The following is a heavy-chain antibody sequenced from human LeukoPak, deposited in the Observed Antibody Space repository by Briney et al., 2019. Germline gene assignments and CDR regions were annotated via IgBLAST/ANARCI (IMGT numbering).Heavy chain of an antibody. V-gene: IGHV3-23*01. J-gene: IGHJ6*02. Sequence: GGSLRLSCAASGFTFNNYAMNWVRQAPGKGLEWVSAISGSGGSTYYADSVKGRFTISRDNSKNTLYLQMNSLRADDTAVYYCAKSSLAHQGYYYGMDVWGQGTTVTVSS. CDR3: AKSSLAHQGYYYGMDV. CDR1: GFTFNNYA. CDR2: ISGSGGST.